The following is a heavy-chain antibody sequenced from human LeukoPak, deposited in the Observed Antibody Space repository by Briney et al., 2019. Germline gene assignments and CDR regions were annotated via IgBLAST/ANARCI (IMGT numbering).Heavy chain of an antibody. D-gene: IGHD6-13*01. CDR1: GGSITSSNYY. CDR3: ARRPAGYTIDY. J-gene: IGHJ4*02. CDR2: IFYTGNT. V-gene: IGHV4-39*01. Sequence: SGTLSLTCTVSGGSITSSNYYWDWLRQPPGKGLEWIGSIFYTGNTHYNPSLESRFTIFVDTSKNQFSLRLTSVTAADTAVYYCARRPAGYTIDYWGQGTLVTVSS.